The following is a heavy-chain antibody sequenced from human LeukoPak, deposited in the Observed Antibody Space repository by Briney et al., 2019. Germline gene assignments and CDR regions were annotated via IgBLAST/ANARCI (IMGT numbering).Heavy chain of an antibody. CDR3: AKMGKTENHYGSGRFSYYYYMDV. J-gene: IGHJ6*03. CDR1: GFSFSNYG. Sequence: GGCLRLSCAASGFSFSNYGMHWVRQAPGKGLEWVAFIRSDGINKYYADSVKGRFTISRDNSKNTLYPQMNSLRAEDTAVYYCAKMGKTENHYGSGRFSYYYYMDVWGKRTTVTISS. V-gene: IGHV3-30*02. CDR2: IRSDGINK. D-gene: IGHD3-10*01.